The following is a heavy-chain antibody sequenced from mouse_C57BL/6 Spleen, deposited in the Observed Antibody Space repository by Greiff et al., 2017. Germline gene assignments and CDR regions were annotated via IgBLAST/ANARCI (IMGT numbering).Heavy chain of an antibody. CDR3: ATLLLRLEGFAY. CDR1: GYTFTSYW. V-gene: IGHV1-53*01. Sequence: QVQLQQPGTELVKPGASVKLSCKASGYTFTSYWMHWVKQRPGQGLEWIGNINPSNGGTNYNEKFKSKATLTVDKSSNTAYMQLSSLTSEDSAVYYCATLLLRLEGFAYWGQGTLVTVSA. D-gene: IGHD1-1*01. J-gene: IGHJ3*01. CDR2: INPSNGGT.